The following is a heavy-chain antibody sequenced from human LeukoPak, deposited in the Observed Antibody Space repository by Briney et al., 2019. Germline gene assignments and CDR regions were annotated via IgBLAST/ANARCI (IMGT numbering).Heavy chain of an antibody. J-gene: IGHJ4*02. CDR2: ISSSTSTI. V-gene: IGHV3-48*01. CDR1: GFTLSSYS. D-gene: IGHD3-10*01. CDR3: AKDRGGFTHYFDF. Sequence: PGGSLRLSCTASGFTLSSYSMNWVRQAPGKGLEWVSYISSSTSTIYYTDSVKGRFTISRDNAKNSLYLQMDSLRAEDTAVYYCAKDRGGFTHYFDFWGQGILVTVSS.